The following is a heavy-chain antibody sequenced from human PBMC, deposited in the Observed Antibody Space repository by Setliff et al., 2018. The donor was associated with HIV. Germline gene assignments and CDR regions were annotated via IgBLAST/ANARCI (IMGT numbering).Heavy chain of an antibody. CDR3: ARVPPDCSGGSCYSKHYVDY. D-gene: IGHD2-15*01. V-gene: IGHV4-39*01. CDR2: IYHTGIT. Sequence: KPSETLSLTCTVSGGSITRTPYYWGWIRQPPGKGLEWIGSIYHTGITYDNPSLKSRVTISVDTSKNQISLRLSSVTAADTAVYYCARVPPDCSGGSCYSKHYVDYWGQGTLVTVSS. CDR1: GGSITRTPYY. J-gene: IGHJ4*02.